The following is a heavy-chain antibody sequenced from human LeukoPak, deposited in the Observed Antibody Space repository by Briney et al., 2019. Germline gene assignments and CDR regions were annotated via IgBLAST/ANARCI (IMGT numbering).Heavy chain of an antibody. D-gene: IGHD4-17*01. J-gene: IGHJ4*02. CDR2: IQHDGSDQ. Sequence: GGSLRLSCAASGFTFSSYWMTWLRQAPGKGLEWVANIQHDGSDQYYEDSVKGRFTISRDNAKDSLFLQMNSLRAEDTAVYFCARGFYGDYAFVYWGQGTLVTVSS. CDR1: GFTFSSYW. CDR3: ARGFYGDYAFVY. V-gene: IGHV3-7*01.